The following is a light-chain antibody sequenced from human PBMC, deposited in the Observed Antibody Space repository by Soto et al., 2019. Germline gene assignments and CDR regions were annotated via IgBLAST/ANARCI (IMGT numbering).Light chain of an antibody. Sequence: QSVLTQPPSVSEAPRQRVTISCSGSSSNIGNNAVNWYQQLPGKAPKLLIYYDVLLPSGVSDRFSGSKSGTSASLAISGLQSEDESDYYCAAWDYSLNGWGFCGGTKLTVL. CDR1: SSNIGNNA. J-gene: IGLJ3*02. V-gene: IGLV1-36*01. CDR3: AAWDYSLNGWG. CDR2: YDV.